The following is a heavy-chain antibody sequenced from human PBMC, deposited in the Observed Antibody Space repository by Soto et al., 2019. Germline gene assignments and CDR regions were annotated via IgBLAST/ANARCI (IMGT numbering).Heavy chain of an antibody. D-gene: IGHD3-10*01. V-gene: IGHV4-4*07. CDR1: GGSISSYY. CDR3: ARTEVGYSGSGSYYADYYGMDV. J-gene: IGHJ6*02. Sequence: PSETLSLTCTVSGGSISSYYWSWIRQPAGKGLEWIGRIYTSGSTNYNPSLKSRVTMSVDTSKNQFSLKLSSVTAADTAVYYCARTEVGYSGSGSYYADYYGMDVWGQGTTVTVSS. CDR2: IYTSGST.